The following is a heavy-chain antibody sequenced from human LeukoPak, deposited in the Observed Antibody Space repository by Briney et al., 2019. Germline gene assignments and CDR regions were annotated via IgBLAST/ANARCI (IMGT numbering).Heavy chain of an antibody. Sequence: PSETLSLTCTVSGGSISSSAYHWGWIRQPPGKGLEWIGSIYYSGSTYYNPSLKSRVTISVDTSKNQFSLKLSSVTAADTAVYYCARVFDWGGQYGLYYFDYWGQGTLVTVSS. CDR1: GGSISSSAYH. D-gene: IGHD7-27*01. J-gene: IGHJ4*02. CDR3: ARVFDWGGQYGLYYFDY. V-gene: IGHV4-39*07. CDR2: IYYSGST.